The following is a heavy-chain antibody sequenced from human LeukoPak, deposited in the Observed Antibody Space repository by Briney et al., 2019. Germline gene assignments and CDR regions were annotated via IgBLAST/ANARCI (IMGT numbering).Heavy chain of an antibody. CDR1: GDSVSSNSAA. Sequence: SQTLSLTCAISGDSVSSNSAAWNWIRQSPSRGLERLGRTYYRSKWYNDYAVSVKSRITINPDTSKNQFSLQLNSVTPEDTAVYYCARAWFEYSSSSYWFDPWGQGTLVTVSS. CDR2: TYYRSKWYN. J-gene: IGHJ5*02. D-gene: IGHD6-6*01. V-gene: IGHV6-1*01. CDR3: ARAWFEYSSSSYWFDP.